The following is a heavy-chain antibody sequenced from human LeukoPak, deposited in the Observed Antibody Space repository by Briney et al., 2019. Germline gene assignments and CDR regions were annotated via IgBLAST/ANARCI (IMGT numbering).Heavy chain of an antibody. CDR1: GGTFSSYA. CDR3: AWSYNYYYYYMDV. V-gene: IGHV1-69*05. J-gene: IGHJ6*03. CDR2: IIPIFGTA. Sequence: SVKVSCKASGGTFSSYAISWVRQAPGQGLEWMGRIIPIFGTANYAQKFQGRVTMTRNTSISTAYMELSSLRSEDTAVYYCAWSYNYYYYYMDVWGKGSTVTVSS. D-gene: IGHD3-10*01.